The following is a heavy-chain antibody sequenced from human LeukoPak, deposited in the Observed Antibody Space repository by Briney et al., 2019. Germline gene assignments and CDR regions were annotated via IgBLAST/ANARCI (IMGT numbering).Heavy chain of an antibody. V-gene: IGHV3-48*01. CDR2: ISSGSSTI. CDR3: AKDLGHPSPITMIVVVSVSDY. CDR1: GFTFSTFD. D-gene: IGHD3-22*01. J-gene: IGHJ4*02. Sequence: GGSLRLSCAASGFTFSTFDMNWVRQAPGKGLEWVSYISSGSSTIYYADSVKGRFTISRDNSKNTLYLQMNSLRAEDTAVYYCAKDLGHPSPITMIVVVSVSDYWGQGTLVTVSS.